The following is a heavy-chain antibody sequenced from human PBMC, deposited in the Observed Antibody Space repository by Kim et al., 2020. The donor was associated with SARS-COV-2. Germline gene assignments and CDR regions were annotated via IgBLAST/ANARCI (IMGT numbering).Heavy chain of an antibody. CDR3: ARHGTTAGRNFDL. D-gene: IGHD4-17*01. CDR1: GGSISSYY. J-gene: IGHJ2*01. CDR2: IYYSGST. Sequence: SETLSLTCTVSGGSISSYYWSWIRQPPGKKLEWIGYIYYSGSTSYNPSLKSRVTISVDTSNNQFSLKLSSVTAADTAVYYCARHGTTAGRNFDLWGRGT. V-gene: IGHV4-59*08.